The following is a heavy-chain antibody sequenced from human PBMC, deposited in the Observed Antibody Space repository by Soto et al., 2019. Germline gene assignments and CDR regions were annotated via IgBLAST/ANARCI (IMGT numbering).Heavy chain of an antibody. V-gene: IGHV3-23*01. D-gene: IGHD5-18*01. CDR1: GFTFSSYA. CDR2: ISGSGGST. J-gene: IGHJ6*02. CDR3: ATTGDTAMVIDYYYYGMDV. Sequence: EVQLLESGGGLVQPGGSLRLSCAASGFTFSSYAMSWVRQAPGKGLEWVSAISGSGGSTYYADSVKGRFTISRDNSKNTLYLQRNSLRAEDTAVYYCATTGDTAMVIDYYYYGMDVWGQGTTVTVSS.